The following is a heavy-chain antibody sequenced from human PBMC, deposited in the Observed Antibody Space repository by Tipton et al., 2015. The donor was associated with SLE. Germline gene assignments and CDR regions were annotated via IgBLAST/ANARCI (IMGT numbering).Heavy chain of an antibody. V-gene: IGHV4-59*06. CDR1: GFTVSSNY. CDR3: ASDKTGGFFDY. CDR2: IYYSGST. D-gene: IGHD7-27*01. J-gene: IGHJ4*02. Sequence: QLVQSGGGLVQPGGSLRLSCAASGFTVSSNYMSWVRQAPGKGLEWIGYIYYSGSTYYNPSLKSRVTISVDTSKNQFSLKLSSVTAADTAVYYCASDKTGGFFDYWGQGTLVTVSS.